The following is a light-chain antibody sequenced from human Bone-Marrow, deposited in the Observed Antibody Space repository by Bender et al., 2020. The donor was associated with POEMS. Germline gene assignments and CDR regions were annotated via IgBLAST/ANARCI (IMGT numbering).Light chain of an antibody. V-gene: IGLV2-14*02. J-gene: IGLJ3*02. CDR2: EVT. CDR1: YSDIGSYNL. CDR3: QSYDNSLGGWV. Sequence: QSALIQSPSVSGSPGQSITISCTGSYSDIGSYNLVSWYQQHPGKAPKLVIYEVTNRPSGVPDRFSGSKSGTSASLAITGLQAEDEGDYYCQSYDNSLGGWVFGGGTKLTVL.